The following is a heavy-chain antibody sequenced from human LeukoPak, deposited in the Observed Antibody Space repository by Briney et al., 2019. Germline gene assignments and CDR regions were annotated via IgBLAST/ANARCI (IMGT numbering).Heavy chain of an antibody. V-gene: IGHV1-69*04. D-gene: IGHD3-10*01. Sequence: SVKVSCKASGGTFSSYAISWVRQDPGQGLEWMGRIIPILGIANYAQKFQGRVTITADKSTSTAYMELSSLRSEDTAVYYCARGPNYYGSGRRQYYYYGMDVWGQGTTVTVSS. CDR2: IIPILGIA. CDR1: GGTFSSYA. CDR3: ARGPNYYGSGRRQYYYYGMDV. J-gene: IGHJ6*02.